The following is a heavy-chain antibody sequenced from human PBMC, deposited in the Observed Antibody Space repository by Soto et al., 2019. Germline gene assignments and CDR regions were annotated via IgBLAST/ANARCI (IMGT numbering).Heavy chain of an antibody. CDR1: GFTFSTYG. D-gene: IGHD3-16*01. V-gene: IGHV3-30*18. Sequence: QVLLVESGGGVVQPGRSLRLSCAASGFTFSTYGMHWVRQAPGKGLEWVANISYDGRNKFYADSVKGRFTISRDNSKNPLYLEVNSLRAEETAVYYCAKLLSPTGLGAFDYWGQGTLVSVSS. J-gene: IGHJ4*02. CDR3: AKLLSPTGLGAFDY. CDR2: ISYDGRNK.